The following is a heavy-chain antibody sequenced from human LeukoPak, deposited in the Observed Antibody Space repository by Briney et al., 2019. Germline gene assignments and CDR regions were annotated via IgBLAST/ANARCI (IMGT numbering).Heavy chain of an antibody. CDR1: GGSSSSYY. CDR3: ATADTAMVIDY. V-gene: IGHV4-59*08. J-gene: IGHJ4*02. Sequence: PSETLSLTCTVSGGSSSSYYWSWIRQPPGKGLEWIGYIYYSGSTNYNPSLKSRVTISVDTSKNQFSLKLSSVTAADTAVYYCATADTAMVIDYWGQGTLVTVSS. D-gene: IGHD5-18*01. CDR2: IYYSGST.